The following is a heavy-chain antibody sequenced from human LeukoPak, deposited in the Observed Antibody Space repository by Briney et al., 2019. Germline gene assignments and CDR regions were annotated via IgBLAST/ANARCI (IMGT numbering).Heavy chain of an antibody. J-gene: IGHJ3*01. V-gene: IGHV4-59*01. Sequence: PSETLSLTCTVSSGSISPYHWSWIRQPPGKGLEWIGYISHSGTTDYNPSLNSRVTISVDTSRNQFSLSLASVTAADTALYYCARTSGIVGAIGPFDVWGQGTTVTVSS. CDR3: ARTSGIVGAIGPFDV. CDR2: ISHSGTT. D-gene: IGHD1-26*01. CDR1: SGSISPYH.